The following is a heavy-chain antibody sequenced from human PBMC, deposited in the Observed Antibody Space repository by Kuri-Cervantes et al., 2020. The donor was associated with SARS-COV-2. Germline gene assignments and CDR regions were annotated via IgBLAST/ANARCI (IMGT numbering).Heavy chain of an antibody. Sequence: ESLKISCTVSGGSISSSSYYWGWIRQPPGKGLEWIGSIYYSGSTYYNPSLKSRVTISVDTSKNQFSLKLGSVTAADTAVYYCARDLDPNWFDPWGQGTLVTVSS. CDR1: GGSISSSSYY. CDR3: ARDLDPNWFDP. V-gene: IGHV4-39*02. J-gene: IGHJ5*02. CDR2: IYYSGST.